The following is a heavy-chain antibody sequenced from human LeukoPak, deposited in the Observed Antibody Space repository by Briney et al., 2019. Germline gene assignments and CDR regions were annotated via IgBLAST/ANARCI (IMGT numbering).Heavy chain of an antibody. D-gene: IGHD3-22*01. CDR2: ISSSGSTI. J-gene: IGHJ4*02. V-gene: IGHV3-48*03. Sequence: GGSLRLSCAASGFTFSSYEMNWVRQAPGKGLEWVSYISSSGSTIYYVDSVKGRFTISRDNAKNSLYLQMNSLRAEDTAVYYCARAIYDSSGYFDYWGQGTLVTVSS. CDR3: ARAIYDSSGYFDY. CDR1: GFTFSSYE.